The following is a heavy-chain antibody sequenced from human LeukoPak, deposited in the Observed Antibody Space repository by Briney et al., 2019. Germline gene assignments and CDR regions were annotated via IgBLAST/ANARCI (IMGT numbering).Heavy chain of an antibody. CDR3: ARIYYSSSYDYWYFDL. CDR2: IYYSGST. D-gene: IGHD6-13*01. J-gene: IGHJ2*01. CDR1: GGSISSSSYY. V-gene: IGHV4-39*07. Sequence: SETLSLTCTVSGGSISSSSYYWGWIRQPPGKGLEWIGSIYYSGSTNYNPSLKSRVTISVDTSKNQFSLKLSSVTTADTAVYYCARIYYSSSYDYWYFDLWGRGTLVTVSS.